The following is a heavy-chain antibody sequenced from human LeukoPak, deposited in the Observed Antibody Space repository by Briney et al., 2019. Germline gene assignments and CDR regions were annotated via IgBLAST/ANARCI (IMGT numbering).Heavy chain of an antibody. CDR3: ARVRSSTSSDIYYMDV. V-gene: IGHV3-13*01. CDR1: GFTFSSYD. CDR2: IGTAGDT. D-gene: IGHD2-2*01. J-gene: IGHJ6*03. Sequence: GGSLRLSCAASGFTFSSYDMHWVRQATGKGLEWVSAIGTAGDTYYPGSVKGRFTISRENAKNSLYLQMNGLRAGDTAVYYCARVRSSTSSDIYYMDVWGKGTTVTVSS.